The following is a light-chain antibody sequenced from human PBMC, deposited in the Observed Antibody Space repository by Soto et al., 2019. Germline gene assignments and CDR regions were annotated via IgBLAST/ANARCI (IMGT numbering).Light chain of an antibody. CDR2: AAS. Sequence: AIRMTQSPSSLSASTGDRVTITCRASQGISSYLAWYQQKPGKAPKLLIYAASTLQSGVPSRFSGSGSGTDFTLTISCLQSEYVATYYCQLYYSYPRTFGQGTKVEIK. V-gene: IGKV1-8*01. J-gene: IGKJ1*01. CDR1: QGISSY. CDR3: QLYYSYPRT.